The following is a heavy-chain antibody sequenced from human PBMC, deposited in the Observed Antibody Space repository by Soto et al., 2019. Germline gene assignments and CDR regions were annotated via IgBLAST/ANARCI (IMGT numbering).Heavy chain of an antibody. J-gene: IGHJ5*02. V-gene: IGHV3-33*01. Sequence: SGFTFSSYGMHWVRQAPGKGLEWVAVIWYDGSNKYYADSVKGRFTISRDNSKNTLYLQMNSLRAEDTAVYYCARSGIAAAGNGWFDPWGQGTLVTVSS. CDR1: GFTFSSYG. CDR3: ARSGIAAAGNGWFDP. CDR2: IWYDGSNK. D-gene: IGHD6-13*01.